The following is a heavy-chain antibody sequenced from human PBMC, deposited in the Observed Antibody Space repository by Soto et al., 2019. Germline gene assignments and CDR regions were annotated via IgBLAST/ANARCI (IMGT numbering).Heavy chain of an antibody. CDR3: ARGGGGYYYDSSGYYSPLDYFDY. CDR1: GFTFSSYG. J-gene: IGHJ4*02. D-gene: IGHD3-22*01. V-gene: IGHV3-33*01. CDR2: IWYDGSNK. Sequence: GGSLRLSCAASGFTFSSYGMHWVRQAPGKGLEWVAVIWYDGSNKYYADSVKGRFTISRDNSKNTLYLQMNSLRAEDTAGYYCARGGGGYYYDSSGYYSPLDYFDYWGQGTLVTVAS.